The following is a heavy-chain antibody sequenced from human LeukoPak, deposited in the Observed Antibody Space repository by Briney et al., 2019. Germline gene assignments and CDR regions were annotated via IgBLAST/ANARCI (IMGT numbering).Heavy chain of an antibody. CDR2: IYTSGST. D-gene: IGHD2-2*01. V-gene: IGHV4-4*09. CDR3: ARYSVYCSSTSCYGGHAFDI. CDR1: GGSISSYY. J-gene: IGHJ3*02. Sequence: KPSETLSLTCTVSGGSISSYYWSWIRQPPGKGLEWIGYIYTSGSTNYNPSLKSRVTISVDTSKNQFSLKLSSVTAADTAVYYCARYSVYCSSTSCYGGHAFDIWGQGTMVTVSS.